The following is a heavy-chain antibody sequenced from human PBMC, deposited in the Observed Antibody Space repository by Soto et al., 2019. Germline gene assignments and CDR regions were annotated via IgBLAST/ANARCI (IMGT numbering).Heavy chain of an antibody. D-gene: IGHD3-3*01. J-gene: IGHJ6*02. CDR2: ISYDGSNK. CDR1: GFTFSSYG. Sequence: GGSLRLSCAASGFTFSSYGMHWVRQAPGKGLEWVAVISYDGSNKYYADSVKGRFTISRDNSKNTLYLQMNSLRAEDTAVYYCAGRRFKQDYYGMDVWGQGTTVTVSS. V-gene: IGHV3-30*03. CDR3: AGRRFKQDYYGMDV.